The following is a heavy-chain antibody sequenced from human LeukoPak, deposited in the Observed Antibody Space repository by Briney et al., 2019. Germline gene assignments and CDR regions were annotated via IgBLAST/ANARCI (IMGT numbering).Heavy chain of an antibody. CDR2: MSGSATYI. D-gene: IGHD5-12*01. CDR1: GFTLRSYD. V-gene: IGHV3-21*01. CDR3: ARDPSGTHSGYDWGFDY. Sequence: GGSLRLSCAASGFTLRSYDMHWVRQAPGEGLEWVSTMSGSATYIYYADSVKGRFTIYRDNAKNSVYLQMNRLRAEDTAVYYCARDPSGTHSGYDWGFDYWGQGILVIVSS. J-gene: IGHJ4*02.